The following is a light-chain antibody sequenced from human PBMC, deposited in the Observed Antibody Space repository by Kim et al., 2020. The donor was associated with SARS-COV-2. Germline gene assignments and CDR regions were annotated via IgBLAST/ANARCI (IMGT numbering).Light chain of an antibody. CDR2: EGS. CDR1: SSDVGRYNL. J-gene: IGLJ1*01. Sequence: LTQPASVSGSPGQSITISCTGTSSDVGRYNLVSWYQQHPGKAPKLMIYEGSKRPSGVSNRFSGSKSGNTASLTISGLQAEDEADYYCCSYAGSSTYVFGTGTKVTVL. V-gene: IGLV2-23*01. CDR3: CSYAGSSTYV.